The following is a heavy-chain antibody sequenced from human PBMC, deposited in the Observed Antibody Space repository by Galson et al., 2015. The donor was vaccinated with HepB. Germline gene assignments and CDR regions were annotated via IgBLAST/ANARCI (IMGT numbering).Heavy chain of an antibody. V-gene: IGHV3-7*03. CDR3: ARVGDLLTGYYLLDH. Sequence: SLRLSCAASAFNFWNYWMSWVRQAPGKGLEWVANIRYDGGEAFYVDSVKGRFTISRDNAKNSLYLQLNSVRADDTAVYYCARVGDLLTGYYLLDHWGQGTLVTVSS. D-gene: IGHD3-9*01. J-gene: IGHJ4*02. CDR2: IRYDGGEA. CDR1: AFNFWNYW.